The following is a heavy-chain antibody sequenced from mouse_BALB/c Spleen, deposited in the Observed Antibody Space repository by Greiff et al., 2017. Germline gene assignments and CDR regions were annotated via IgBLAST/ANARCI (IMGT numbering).Heavy chain of an antibody. D-gene: IGHD1-2*01. CDR3: ATVLRLRYFDV. CDR1: GYSITSGYY. Sequence: EVKLQESGPGLVKPSQSLSLTCSVTGYSITSGYYWNWIRQFPGNKLEWMGYISYDGSNNYNPSLKNRISITRDTSKNQFFLKLNSVTTEDTATYYCATVLRLRYFDVWGAGTTVTVSS. CDR2: ISYDGSN. V-gene: IGHV3-6*02. J-gene: IGHJ1*01.